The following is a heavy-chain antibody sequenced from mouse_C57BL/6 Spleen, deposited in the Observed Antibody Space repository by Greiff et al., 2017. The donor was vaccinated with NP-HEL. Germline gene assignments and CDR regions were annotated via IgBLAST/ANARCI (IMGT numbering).Heavy chain of an antibody. CDR3: ARENDYDGDY. V-gene: IGHV14-2*01. Sequence: EVQLQQSGAELVKPGASVKLSCTASGFNFKDYYMHWVKQRPDQGLEWIGRIDPEDGDTNYAPKFQGQATITADKSSNTAYLQLSSLTSEDTAVYYCARENDYDGDYWGQGTTLTVSS. CDR1: GFNFKDYY. CDR2: IDPEDGDT. D-gene: IGHD2-4*01. J-gene: IGHJ2*01.